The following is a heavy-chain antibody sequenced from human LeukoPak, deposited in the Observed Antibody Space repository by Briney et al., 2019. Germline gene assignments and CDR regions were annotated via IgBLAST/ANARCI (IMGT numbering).Heavy chain of an antibody. CDR2: INGEGRST. D-gene: IGHD6-19*01. V-gene: IGHV3-74*01. CDR3: AREANSGYSSGDNAFDI. CDR1: GFTFSTYW. Sequence: PGGSLRLSSAAAGFTFSTYWMHWVRQAPGKGLVWVSRINGEGRSTSHADSVKGRFTISRDNAKNTLYLQMNSLRAEDTAVYYCAREANSGYSSGDNAFDIWGQGTMVTVSS. J-gene: IGHJ3*02.